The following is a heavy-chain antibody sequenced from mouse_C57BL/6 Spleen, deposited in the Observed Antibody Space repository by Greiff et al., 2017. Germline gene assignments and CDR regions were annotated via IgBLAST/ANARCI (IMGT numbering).Heavy chain of an antibody. CDR1: GYTFTSYW. Sequence: QVQLQQPGAELVMPGAPVKLSCKASGYTFTSYWMHWVKQRPGQGLEWIGEIDPSDSYTNYNQKFKGKSTLTVDKSSSTAYMQLSSLTSEDSAVYYCARMKVGGAWFACGGEGTLVTVSA. CDR3: ARMKVGGAWFAC. V-gene: IGHV1-69*01. J-gene: IGHJ3*01. CDR2: IDPSDSYT. D-gene: IGHD1-1*02.